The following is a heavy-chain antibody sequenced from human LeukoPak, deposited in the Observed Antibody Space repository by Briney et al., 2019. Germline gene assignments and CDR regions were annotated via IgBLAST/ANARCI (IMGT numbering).Heavy chain of an antibody. J-gene: IGHJ4*02. CDR2: MNPNSRNT. CDR3: ARVYSDSSGYYVQGFDY. Sequence: ASVKVSCKASGYTFNSYDINWVRQAAGQGLEWVGWMNPNSRNTGYAQKFQGRVTMTMNTAISTAYMELSSLRSDDTAVYYCARVYSDSSGYYVQGFDYWGQGTLVTVSS. CDR1: GYTFNSYD. D-gene: IGHD3-22*01. V-gene: IGHV1-8*01.